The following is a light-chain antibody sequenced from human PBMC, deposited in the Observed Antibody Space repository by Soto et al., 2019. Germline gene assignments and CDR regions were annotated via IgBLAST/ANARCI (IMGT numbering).Light chain of an antibody. J-gene: IGKJ3*01. V-gene: IGKV3-20*01. CDR2: GAS. CDR3: QQYTTSPFT. Sequence: EIVLTQSPGTLSLSPGERATLYCRASQSVGSNYLAWYQQKPGQAPRVLIYGASSRGTGIPDRFSGSGSGADFTLTLSRLESEDFAVYYCQQYTTSPFTFGPGTKVDIK. CDR1: QSVGSNY.